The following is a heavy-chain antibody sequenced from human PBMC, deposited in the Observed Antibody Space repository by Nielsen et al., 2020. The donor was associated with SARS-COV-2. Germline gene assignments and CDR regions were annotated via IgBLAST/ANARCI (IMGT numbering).Heavy chain of an antibody. Sequence: GGSLRLSCAASGFQFSDYAMHWVRQAPGRGLEWVSLISGDGYTTYSADSVKGRFTISRDNSTNSLYLQMNSLRPEDTALYYCVKDKDGYNSGFDYWGQGTQVTVSS. CDR3: VKDKDGYNSGFDY. V-gene: IGHV3-43*02. D-gene: IGHD5-24*01. J-gene: IGHJ4*02. CDR1: GFQFSDYA. CDR2: ISGDGYTT.